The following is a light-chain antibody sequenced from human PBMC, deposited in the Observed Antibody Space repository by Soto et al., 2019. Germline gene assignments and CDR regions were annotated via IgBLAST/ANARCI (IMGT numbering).Light chain of an antibody. CDR2: KAS. CDR1: QSISSW. J-gene: IGKJ2*01. Sequence: DIQMTQSPSTLSASVGDRVTITCRASQSISSWLAWYQQKPGKAPNLLIYKASTLESGVPSRFSGSGSGTEFPLTISILQPDDFATYFCQQYNSYPYTFGQGTKLEIK. CDR3: QQYNSYPYT. V-gene: IGKV1-5*03.